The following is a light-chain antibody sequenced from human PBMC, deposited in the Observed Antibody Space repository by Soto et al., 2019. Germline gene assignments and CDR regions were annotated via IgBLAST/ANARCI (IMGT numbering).Light chain of an antibody. V-gene: IGKV1-39*01. CDR3: QQSYSTPRAYT. J-gene: IGKJ2*01. Sequence: DIQMTQSPSSLSASVGDRVTITCRASQSISSYLNWYQQKPGKAPKLLIYAASSLQSGVPSRFSGSGSGTDFTLSISSLQPEDFATYYCQQSYSTPRAYTFGQGTKPEIK. CDR2: AAS. CDR1: QSISSY.